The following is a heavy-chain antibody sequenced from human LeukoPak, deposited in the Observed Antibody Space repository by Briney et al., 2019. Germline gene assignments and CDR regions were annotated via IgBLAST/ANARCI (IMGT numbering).Heavy chain of an antibody. CDR2: INWNGGSI. J-gene: IGHJ4*02. Sequence: GGSLRLSCAASGFSFSTYSMNWVRQAPGKGLEWVSGINWNGGSIGYADSVKGRFTISRDNAKNSLYLQINSLRAEDTALYYCARADKDGYGFFGFDYWGQGTLVTVSS. CDR3: ARADKDGYGFFGFDY. D-gene: IGHD5-18*01. V-gene: IGHV3-20*04. CDR1: GFSFSTYS.